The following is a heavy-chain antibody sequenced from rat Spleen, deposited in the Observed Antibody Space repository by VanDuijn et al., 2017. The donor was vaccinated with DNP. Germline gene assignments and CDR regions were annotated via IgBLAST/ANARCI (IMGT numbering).Heavy chain of an antibody. CDR3: AKDTTRSNSGAFAY. V-gene: IGHV5S13*01. Sequence: EVQLVESGGGLVQPGRSLKLSCAASGFTYNNYVMAWVRQAPTKGLEWVASISTGGGDTYYRDSVRGRFTISRDNAKNTLYLQMDSLRSEDTATYYCAKDTTRSNSGAFAYWGQGTLVTVSS. CDR2: ISTGGGDT. J-gene: IGHJ3*01. CDR1: GFTYNNYV. D-gene: IGHD4-3*01.